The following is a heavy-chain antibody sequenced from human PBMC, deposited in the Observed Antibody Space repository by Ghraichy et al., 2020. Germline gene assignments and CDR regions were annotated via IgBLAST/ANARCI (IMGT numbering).Heavy chain of an antibody. J-gene: IGHJ2*01. V-gene: IGHV3-48*01. Sequence: GGSLRLSCENHRLGVHTSDLQSRRLTPYAALDLVSYITGSSITIFYTDSVKGRFTISRDNAKNSLYLQMNSLRAEDTAVYYCARLPLPRRAAVGDWYFDLW. D-gene: IGHD6-13*01. CDR1: RLGVHTSD. CDR3: ARLPLPRRAAVGDWYFDL. CDR2: ITGSSITI.